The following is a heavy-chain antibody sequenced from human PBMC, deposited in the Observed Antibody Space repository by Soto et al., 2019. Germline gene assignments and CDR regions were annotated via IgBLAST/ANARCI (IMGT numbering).Heavy chain of an antibody. D-gene: IGHD3-16*01. J-gene: IGHJ6*02. CDR3: ARGTGERYGMDV. Sequence: SETLSLTCAVYGGSFSGYYWSWIRQPPGKGLEWIGEINHSGSTNYNPSLKSRVTISVDTSKNQFSLKLSSVTAADTAVYYCARGTGERYGMDVWGQGTTVTVSS. CDR1: GGSFSGYY. CDR2: INHSGST. V-gene: IGHV4-34*01.